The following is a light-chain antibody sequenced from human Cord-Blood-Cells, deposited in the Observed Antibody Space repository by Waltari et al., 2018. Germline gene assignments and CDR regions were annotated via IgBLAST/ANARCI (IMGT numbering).Light chain of an antibody. CDR3: QQRSNWLWT. J-gene: IGKJ1*01. CDR1: QSVSSY. V-gene: IGKV3-11*01. CDR2: DAS. Sequence: EIVLTQSPATLSLSPGERAHLSSRASQSVSSYLSWYQQKPGQAPRLLLYDASTRATGIPAMFSGSGSGTDFTLTISSLGPEDFAVYYCQQRSNWLWTFGQGTKVEIK.